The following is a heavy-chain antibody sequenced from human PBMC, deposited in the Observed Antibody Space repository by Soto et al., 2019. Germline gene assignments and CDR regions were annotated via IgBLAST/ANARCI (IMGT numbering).Heavy chain of an antibody. V-gene: IGHV4-31*02. Sequence: PSETLSLTCTVSGGSISSGGYYWSWIRQHPGKGLEWIGDIYHSGSTYYNPSLKSRVTISVDTSKNQFSLKLSSVTAADTAVYYCARGSTAVAGTYYFDYWGQGTLVTVSS. CDR3: ARGSTAVAGTYYFDY. J-gene: IGHJ4*02. CDR1: GGSISSGGYY. CDR2: IYHSGST. D-gene: IGHD6-19*01.